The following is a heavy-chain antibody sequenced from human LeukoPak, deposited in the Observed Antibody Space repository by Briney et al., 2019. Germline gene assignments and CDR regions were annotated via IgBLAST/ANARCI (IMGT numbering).Heavy chain of an antibody. D-gene: IGHD3-22*01. CDR1: GVSISIRSYY. Sequence: SETLSLTCTVSGVSISIRSYYWGWIRQPPGKGLDWIVSIYYSGSTYYNPSLKSRVTISVDTSKNQFSLKLSSVTAADTAVYYCARAQDYYDIKACFQHWGQGTLVTVSS. V-gene: IGHV4-39*07. CDR2: IYYSGST. J-gene: IGHJ1*01. CDR3: ARAQDYYDIKACFQH.